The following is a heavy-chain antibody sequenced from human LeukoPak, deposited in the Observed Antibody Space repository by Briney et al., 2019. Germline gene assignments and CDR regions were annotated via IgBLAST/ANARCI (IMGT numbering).Heavy chain of an antibody. CDR1: GGSISNSRDY. D-gene: IGHD3-10*01. CDR2: IYYSGST. Sequence: SETLSLTCTVSGGSISNSRDYWAWIRQPPGKGLEWIANIYYSGSTYYSPSLKSRVTISVDTSKNQFSLKLSSVTAADTAVYYCARRGLYGSGSYRARYYMDVWGKGTTVTISS. CDR3: ARRGLYGSGSYRARYYMDV. J-gene: IGHJ6*03. V-gene: IGHV4-39*01.